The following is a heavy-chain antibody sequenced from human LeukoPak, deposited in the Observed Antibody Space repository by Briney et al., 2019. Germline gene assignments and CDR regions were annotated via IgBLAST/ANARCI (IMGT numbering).Heavy chain of an antibody. CDR1: GYTFTNDG. J-gene: IGHJ4*02. Sequence: ASVKVSCKASGYTFTNDGVSWVRQAPGRGLEWVGWISNYNGLTHSAPRFQGRVTVTTDTFTSTAYMELRSLTSDNTAVYFCVRDERAVTAGGEYYFDYWGQGTLVTVSS. CDR2: ISNYNGLT. CDR3: VRDERAVTAGGEYYFDY. V-gene: IGHV1-18*01. D-gene: IGHD2-21*01.